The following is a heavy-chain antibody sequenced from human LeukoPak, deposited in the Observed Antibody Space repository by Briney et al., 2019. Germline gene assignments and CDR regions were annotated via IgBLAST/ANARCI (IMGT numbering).Heavy chain of an antibody. V-gene: IGHV3-53*01. J-gene: IGHJ4*02. CDR2: LYSDGNT. D-gene: IGHD1-14*01. CDR3: ARGVEPLAANTLAY. Sequence: GGSLRLSCAASGFTVITNDMTWVHQAPGKGLEWVSVLYSDGNTKYADSVQGRFTISRDNSENTLYLEMNSLSPDDTAVYYCARGVEPLAANTLAYWGQGTLVTVSS. CDR1: GFTVITND.